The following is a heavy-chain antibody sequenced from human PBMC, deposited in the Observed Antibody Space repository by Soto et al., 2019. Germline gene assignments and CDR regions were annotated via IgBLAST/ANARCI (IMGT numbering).Heavy chain of an antibody. CDR1: GYTFTSYA. V-gene: IGHV1-3*01. J-gene: IGHJ6*02. Sequence: QVQLVQSGAEVKKPGASVKVSCKASGYTFTSYAMHWVRQAPGQRLEWMGWINAGNGNTKYSQKFQGRVTITRDTSASTAYMELSSLRSEDTAVYYCARSGLRYSSSWYVGVRLPYYYYGMDVWGQGTTVTVSS. CDR2: INAGNGNT. D-gene: IGHD6-13*01. CDR3: ARSGLRYSSSWYVGVRLPYYYYGMDV.